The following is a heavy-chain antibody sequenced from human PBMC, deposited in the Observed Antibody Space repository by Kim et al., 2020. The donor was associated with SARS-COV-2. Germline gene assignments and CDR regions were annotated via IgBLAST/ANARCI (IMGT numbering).Heavy chain of an antibody. CDR1: GFTVSSNY. V-gene: IGHV3-53*01. D-gene: IGHD3-22*01. CDR3: ARPSNDSSGGDAFDI. CDR2: IYSGGST. Sequence: GGSLRLSCAASGFTVSSNYMSWVRQAPGKGLEWVSVIYSGGSTYYADSVKGRFTISIDNSKNTLYLQMNSLRAEDTAVYYCARPSNDSSGGDAFDIWGQGTMVTVSS. J-gene: IGHJ3*02.